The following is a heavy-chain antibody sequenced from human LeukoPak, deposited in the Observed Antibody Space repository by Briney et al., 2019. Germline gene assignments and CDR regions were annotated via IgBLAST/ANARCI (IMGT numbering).Heavy chain of an antibody. D-gene: IGHD1-26*01. CDR3: AREVGATLDY. V-gene: IGHV4-39*07. Sequence: SETLSLTCTVSGGSISSSSYYWGWIRQPPGKGLEWIGSIYYSGSTYYNPSLKSRVTISVDTSKNQFSLNLSSVTAADTAVYYCAREVGATLDYWGQGTLVTVSS. CDR2: IYYSGST. J-gene: IGHJ4*02. CDR1: GGSISSSSYY.